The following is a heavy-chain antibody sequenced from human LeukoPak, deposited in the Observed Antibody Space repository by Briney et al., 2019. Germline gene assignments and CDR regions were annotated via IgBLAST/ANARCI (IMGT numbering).Heavy chain of an antibody. V-gene: IGHV5-51*01. Sequence: GESLQTSCKGSGYSFTSYWIGWVRQMPGKGLEWMGIIYPGDSDTRYSPSFQGQVTISADKSISTAYLQWSSLKASDTAMYYCARLMVRGVTLYYFDYWGQGTLVTVSS. CDR3: ARLMVRGVTLYYFDY. D-gene: IGHD3-10*01. CDR2: IYPGDSDT. J-gene: IGHJ4*02. CDR1: GYSFTSYW.